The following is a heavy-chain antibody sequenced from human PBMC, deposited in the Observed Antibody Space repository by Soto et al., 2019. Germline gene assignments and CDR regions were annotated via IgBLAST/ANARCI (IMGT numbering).Heavy chain of an antibody. J-gene: IGHJ4*02. Sequence: PSETLSRTCTVSGGSIRDGEDYWSWIRQRPGKGLEWIGYISYNGNSYYNPSLRSRLIMSLDTSKNQFSLKLTSVTAADTAVYYCVREWPAGFITTPGHDFWGQGTLVTVSS. CDR3: VREWPAGFITTPGHDF. CDR2: ISYNGNS. V-gene: IGHV4-31*03. D-gene: IGHD3-10*01. CDR1: GGSIRDGEDY.